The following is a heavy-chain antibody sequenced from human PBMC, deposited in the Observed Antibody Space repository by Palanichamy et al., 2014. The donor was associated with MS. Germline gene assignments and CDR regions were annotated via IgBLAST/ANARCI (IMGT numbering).Heavy chain of an antibody. CDR1: GYTFTTYS. CDR2: INPSGGST. CDR3: ARRINYYYMDV. Sequence: QSGAEVEKPGASVKVSCKASGYTFTTYSIHWVRQAPGQGLEWMGIINPSGGSTTYAQKFQGRVSLTRDTSTNTVFMELSSLTSDDTAVYFCARRINYYYMDVWGKGTTVTVSS. V-gene: IGHV1-46*01. J-gene: IGHJ6*03. D-gene: IGHD2-15*01.